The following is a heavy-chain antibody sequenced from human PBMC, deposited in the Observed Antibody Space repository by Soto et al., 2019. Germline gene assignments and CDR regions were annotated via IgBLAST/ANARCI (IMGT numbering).Heavy chain of an antibody. Sequence: EVQLVESGGGLVQPGGSLRLSCAASGVTFSDYWMTWVRQAPGKGLEWVANIKEDGSQKYYVDSVKGRFTISRDNARNSLFLQTNSLAAEDTAVYYCARGGRTWHEAAYWGQGTLVTVSS. V-gene: IGHV3-7*01. CDR3: ARGGRTWHEAAY. CDR1: GVTFSDYW. CDR2: IKEDGSQK. D-gene: IGHD6-25*01. J-gene: IGHJ4*02.